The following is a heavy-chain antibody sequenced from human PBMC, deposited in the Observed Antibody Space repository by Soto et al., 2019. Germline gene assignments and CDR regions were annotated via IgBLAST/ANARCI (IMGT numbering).Heavy chain of an antibody. D-gene: IGHD3-3*01. CDR2: IWYDGSNK. CDR3: ARDAVVSLGVVIISDYFDY. J-gene: IGHJ4*02. CDR1: GFTFSSYG. V-gene: IGHV3-33*01. Sequence: QVQLVESGGGVVQPGRSLRLSCAASGFTFSSYGMHWVRQAPGKGLEWVAVIWYDGSNKYYADSVKGRFTISRDNSKNHLYLQMNSLRAEDTAVYYCARDAVVSLGVVIISDYFDYWGQGTLVTVAS.